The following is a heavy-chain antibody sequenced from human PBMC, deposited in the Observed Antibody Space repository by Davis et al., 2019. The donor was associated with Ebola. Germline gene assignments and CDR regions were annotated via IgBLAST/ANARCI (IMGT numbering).Heavy chain of an antibody. Sequence: GSLRLSCTVSGGSISSSSYYWGWIRQPPGKGLEWIGYIYYSGSTNYNPSLKSRVTISVDTSKNQFSLKLSSVTAADTAVYYCASLYCSGGSCHGGMDVWGQGTTVTVSS. D-gene: IGHD2-15*01. V-gene: IGHV4-61*05. CDR1: GGSISSSSYY. J-gene: IGHJ6*02. CDR2: IYYSGST. CDR3: ASLYCSGGSCHGGMDV.